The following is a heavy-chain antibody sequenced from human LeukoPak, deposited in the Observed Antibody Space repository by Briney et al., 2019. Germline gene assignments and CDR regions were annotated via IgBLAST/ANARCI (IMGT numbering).Heavy chain of an antibody. J-gene: IGHJ3*02. CDR3: AREAHYYYDSSGYYPNAFDI. CDR2: IIPIFGTA. V-gene: IGHV1-69*06. Sequence: GASVKVSCKASGGTFSSYAISWVRQAPGQGLEWMGGIIPIFGTANYAQKFQGRVTITADKSTSTAYMELSSLRSEDTAVYYCAREAHYYYDSSGYYPNAFDIWGQGTMVTVSS. CDR1: GGTFSSYA. D-gene: IGHD3-22*01.